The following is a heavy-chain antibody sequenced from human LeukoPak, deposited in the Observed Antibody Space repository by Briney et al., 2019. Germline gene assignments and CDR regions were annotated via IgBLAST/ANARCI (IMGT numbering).Heavy chain of an antibody. D-gene: IGHD3-10*01. CDR2: INHSGST. Sequence: SSETLSLTCAVYGGSFSGYYWSWIRQPPGKGLEWIGEINHSGSTNYNPSLKSRVTISVDTSKNQFSLKLSSVTAADTAVYYCARLSKLNPYYYGSGSYSFDYWGQGTLVTVSS. CDR3: ARLSKLNPYYYGSGSYSFDY. J-gene: IGHJ4*02. CDR1: GGSFSGYY. V-gene: IGHV4-34*01.